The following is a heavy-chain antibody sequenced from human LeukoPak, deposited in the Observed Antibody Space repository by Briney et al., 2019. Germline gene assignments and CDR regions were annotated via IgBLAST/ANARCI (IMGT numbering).Heavy chain of an antibody. D-gene: IGHD2-15*01. CDR3: ARDPDTYCSGGSCYSGFDY. CDR2: ISSSSSYI. Sequence: GGSLRLSCAPSGFTFSSYSMNWVRQAPGKGLEWVSSISSSSSYINYADSVKGRFTISRDNAKNSLYLQMNSLRAEDTAVYYCARDPDTYCSGGSCYSGFDYWGQGTLVTVSS. V-gene: IGHV3-21*01. J-gene: IGHJ4*02. CDR1: GFTFSSYS.